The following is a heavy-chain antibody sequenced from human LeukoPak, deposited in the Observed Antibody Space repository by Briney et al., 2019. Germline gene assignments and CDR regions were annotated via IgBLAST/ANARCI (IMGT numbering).Heavy chain of an antibody. J-gene: IGHJ5*02. CDR1: GYSISSGYY. CDR2: GYHIGST. V-gene: IGHV4-38-2*02. CDR3: ARVGDYGDYVNWFDP. Sequence: SETLSLTCTVSGYSISSGYYRGWIRQPPGKGLEWIGSGYHIGSTYFNPSLRSRVTILIDIFKNQFSLKMSSVTAADTAIYYCARVGDYGDYVNWFDPWGPGTLVTVSS. D-gene: IGHD4-17*01.